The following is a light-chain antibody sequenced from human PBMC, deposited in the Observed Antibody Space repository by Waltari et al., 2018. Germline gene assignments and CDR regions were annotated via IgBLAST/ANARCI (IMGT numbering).Light chain of an antibody. CDR2: STN. CDR1: TGAVTSGHY. V-gene: IGLV7-43*01. CDR3: LLYYGGAPV. Sequence: QTVVTQEPSLTVSPGGTVTLTCASSTGAVTSGHYPNWFQQKPGQAPRALIYSTNNKHSVPPARVSSSLLGGKAALTLSDVQPEDEAEYYCLLYYGGAPVFGGGTKLTVL. J-gene: IGLJ3*02.